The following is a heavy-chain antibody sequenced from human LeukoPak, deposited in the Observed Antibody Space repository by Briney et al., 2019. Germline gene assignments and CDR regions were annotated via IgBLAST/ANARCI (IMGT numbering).Heavy chain of an antibody. V-gene: IGHV3-7*03. CDR3: ATENDDAFDI. D-gene: IGHD1-1*01. J-gene: IGHJ3*02. CDR1: GFTFSSYW. Sequence: PGGSLRLSCAASGFTFSSYWMSWVRQAPGKGLEWVANIKQEGSEKYYVDSVKGRFTISRDNAKDSLYLQMNSRRAEDTAVYYCATENDDAFDIWGQGTMVTVSS. CDR2: IKQEGSEK.